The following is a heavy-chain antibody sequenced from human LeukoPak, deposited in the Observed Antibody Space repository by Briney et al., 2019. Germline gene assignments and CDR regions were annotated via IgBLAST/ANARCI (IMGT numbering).Heavy chain of an antibody. V-gene: IGHV3-7*03. CDR3: ARGAESSPTPPDY. D-gene: IGHD1-14*01. Sequence: GGSLRLSCAASGFTFSCYWVSWGRQAPGKGLEWVANIKQDGSEKYYVDSVKGRFTISRDNAKNSLYLQMNSLRAEDTAVYYCARGAESSPTPPDYWGQGTLVTVSS. CDR1: GFTFSCYW. CDR2: IKQDGSEK. J-gene: IGHJ4*02.